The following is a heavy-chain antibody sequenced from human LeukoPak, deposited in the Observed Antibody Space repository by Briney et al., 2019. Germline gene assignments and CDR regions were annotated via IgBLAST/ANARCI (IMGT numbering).Heavy chain of an antibody. V-gene: IGHV3-74*01. D-gene: IGHD2-2*01. Sequence: GGSLRLSCAASGFTFSSYWMNWVRQAPGKGLVWVSRINSDGSSTSYADSAKGRFTISRDNAKNTLYLQMNSLRAEDTAVYYCAREIVVVPAAMGWFDPWGQGTLVTVSS. CDR1: GFTFSSYW. CDR2: INSDGSST. CDR3: AREIVVVPAAMGWFDP. J-gene: IGHJ5*02.